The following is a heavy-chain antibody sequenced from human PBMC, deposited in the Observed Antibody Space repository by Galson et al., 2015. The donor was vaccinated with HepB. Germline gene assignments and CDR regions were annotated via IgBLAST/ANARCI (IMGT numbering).Heavy chain of an antibody. CDR3: ARAPPNLNTVYYYYFYAMDV. CDR2: VSYDGNNK. J-gene: IGHJ6*02. D-gene: IGHD1/OR15-1a*01. Sequence: ASGFTFTSYSMHWVRQAPGKGLEWVAVVSYDGNNKDYADSVRGRFTISRDNSKNTLYLQMDSLRAEDTAVYYCARAPPNLNTVYYYYFYAMDVWGQGTTVTVSS. V-gene: IGHV3-30*04. CDR1: GFTFTSYS.